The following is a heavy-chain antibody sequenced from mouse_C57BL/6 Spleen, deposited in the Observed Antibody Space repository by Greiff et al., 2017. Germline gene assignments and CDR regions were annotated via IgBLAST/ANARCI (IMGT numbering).Heavy chain of an antibody. V-gene: IGHV1-82*01. CDR2: IYPGDGDT. CDR3: ARGACGSSHGWYFDV. CDR1: GYAFSSSW. J-gene: IGHJ1*03. Sequence: VQVVESGPELVKPGASVKISCKASGYAFSSSWMNWVKQRPGKGLEWIGRIYPGDGDTNYNGKFKGKATLTADKSSSTAYMQLSSLTSEDSAVYFCARGACGSSHGWYFDVWGTGTTVTVSS. D-gene: IGHD1-1*01.